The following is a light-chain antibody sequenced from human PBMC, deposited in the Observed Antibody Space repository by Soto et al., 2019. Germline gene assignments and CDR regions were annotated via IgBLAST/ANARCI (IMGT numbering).Light chain of an antibody. CDR2: DAS. J-gene: IGKJ4*01. V-gene: IGKV3-11*01. CDR1: QSVSSY. Sequence: EIVLTQSPATLSLSPGETATLSCRASQSVSSYLAWYQQKPGQAPRLLIYDASNRSTGIPARFSGSGSVTDFSLTISSLEPEDFAVCYCKPRSKCPPLSFGVGTKVEIK. CDR3: KPRSKCPPLS.